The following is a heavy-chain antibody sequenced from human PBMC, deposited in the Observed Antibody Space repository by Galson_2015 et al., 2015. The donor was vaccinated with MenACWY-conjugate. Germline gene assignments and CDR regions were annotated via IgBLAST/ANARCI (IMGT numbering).Heavy chain of an antibody. J-gene: IGHJ5*02. D-gene: IGHD6-6*01. Sequence: QSGAEVKKPGESLKTSCKASGYRFTNSWIAWVRRMPGKGLEWMGIIYPSDSDTRYSPSFQGQVTISADKSIDTAYLQWSSLKASDTAMYYCARQGSSSSWFDPWGQGTLVTVSS. V-gene: IGHV5-51*01. CDR3: ARQGSSSSWFDP. CDR1: GYRFTNSW. CDR2: IYPSDSDT.